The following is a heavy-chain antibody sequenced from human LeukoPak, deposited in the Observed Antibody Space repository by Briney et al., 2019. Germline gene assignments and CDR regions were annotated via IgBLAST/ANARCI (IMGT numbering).Heavy chain of an antibody. CDR2: IKQGGSEK. D-gene: IGHD6-19*01. J-gene: IGHJ4*02. Sequence: GGSLRLSCAASGFTFSRFWMNWVRQTPGKGLEWVANIKQGGSEKNYVDSVKGRFTVSRDDAQNSLFLQMNSLRAEDTALYYCVKSNGWLAVSWGPGTLVTVSS. V-gene: IGHV3-7*01. CDR3: VKSNGWLAVS. CDR1: GFTFSRFW.